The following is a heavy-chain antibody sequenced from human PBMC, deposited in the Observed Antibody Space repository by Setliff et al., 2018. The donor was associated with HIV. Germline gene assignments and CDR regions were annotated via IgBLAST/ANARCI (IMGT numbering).Heavy chain of an antibody. CDR2: ISPYTGNT. CDR1: GYSFINYG. J-gene: IGHJ5*02. CDR3: ARARLQGIVTAVGPRDNCLDP. Sequence: ASVKVSCKASGYSFINYGISWVRQAPGQGPEWMGWISPYTGNTDYAPRLLGRVTMTTDTSTSTAYLELRSLTSDDTAVYYCARARLQGIVTAVGPRDNCLDPWGQGTRFTVSS. D-gene: IGHD1-26*01. V-gene: IGHV1-18*01.